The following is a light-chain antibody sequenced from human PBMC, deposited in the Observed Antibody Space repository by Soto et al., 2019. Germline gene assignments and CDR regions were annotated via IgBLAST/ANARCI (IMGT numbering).Light chain of an antibody. CDR1: QSLVHRSNNKNY. CDR3: QQYYHGLSLT. J-gene: IGKJ4*01. Sequence: DIVMSQSPYSLFVCRGGSATIKCKSSQSLVHRSNNKNYLTWYQQKPGQPPKLLIYWASARESGVPDRFTGSGSGTGFTLTISSLQAEDVATYSCQQYYHGLSLTFGGGTKVDIK. V-gene: IGKV4-1*01. CDR2: WAS.